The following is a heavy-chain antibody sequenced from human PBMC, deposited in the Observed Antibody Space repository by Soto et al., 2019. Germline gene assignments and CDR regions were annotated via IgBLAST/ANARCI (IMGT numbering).Heavy chain of an antibody. CDR1: GFTFSSYS. J-gene: IGHJ1*01. CDR2: ISSSSSYI. D-gene: IGHD6-19*01. V-gene: IGHV3-21*01. Sequence: EVQLVESGGGLVKPGGSLRLSCAASGFTFSSYSMNWVRQAPGKGLEWVSSISSSSSYIYYADSVKGRFTISRDNAKNSLYLQMNSLRAEDTAVYYCARSKNGGSGWYRDRAEYFQHWGQGTLVTVSS. CDR3: ARSKNGGSGWYRDRAEYFQH.